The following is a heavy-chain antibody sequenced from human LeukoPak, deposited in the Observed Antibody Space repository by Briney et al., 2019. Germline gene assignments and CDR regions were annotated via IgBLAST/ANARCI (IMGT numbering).Heavy chain of an antibody. J-gene: IGHJ6*02. CDR1: GFTFSSYG. V-gene: IGHV3-30*19. CDR3: ARESGTDSSGYYFPSYYYYGMDV. Sequence: PGGSLRLSCAASGFTFSSYGMHWVRQAPGKGLEWVAVISYDGSNKYYADPVKGRFTISRDNSKNTLYLQMNSLRAEDTAVYYCARESGTDSSGYYFPSYYYYGMDVWGQGTTVTVSS. D-gene: IGHD3-22*01. CDR2: ISYDGSNK.